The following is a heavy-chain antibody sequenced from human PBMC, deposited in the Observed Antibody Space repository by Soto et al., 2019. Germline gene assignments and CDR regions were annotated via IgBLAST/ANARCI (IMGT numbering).Heavy chain of an antibody. J-gene: IGHJ3*02. CDR1: AFPFRNYA. V-gene: IGHV3-23*01. Sequence: GGPLSLSYAASAFPFRNYAMSWVRQAPGKRQEWVSLISGSGAETYYVDTVKGRFTISRDNSKNTLSLQMNSLRAEDTAVYYCAKVYYYDSSGRAFDIWGQGTMVTV. CDR2: ISGSGAET. CDR3: AKVYYYDSSGRAFDI. D-gene: IGHD3-22*01.